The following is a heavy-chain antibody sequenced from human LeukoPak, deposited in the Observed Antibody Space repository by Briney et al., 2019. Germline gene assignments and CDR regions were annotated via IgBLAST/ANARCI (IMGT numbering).Heavy chain of an antibody. V-gene: IGHV3-21*06. D-gene: IGHD3-22*01. CDR2: ISSSSSYI. CDR3: ARDGYYYDSSGYYSINGMDV. CDR1: GFTFSSYN. J-gene: IGHJ6*02. Sequence: GGSLRLSCAASGFTFSSYNMNWVRQAPGKGLEWVSSISSSSSYIYYADSVKGRFTISRDNAKNSLYLQMNSLRAEDTAVCYCARDGYYYDSSGYYSINGMDVWGQGTTVTVSS.